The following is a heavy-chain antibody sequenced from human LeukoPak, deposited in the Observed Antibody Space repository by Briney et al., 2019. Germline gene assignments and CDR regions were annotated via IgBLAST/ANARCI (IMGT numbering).Heavy chain of an antibody. D-gene: IGHD2/OR15-2a*01. J-gene: IGHJ4*02. CDR2: ISGTGGST. CDR1: GFTFSNYA. V-gene: IGHV3-23*01. Sequence: GGSLRLSCAASGFTFSNYAMSWVRQAPGKGLEWVAGISGTGGSTHYADSVKGRFTISRDNSKNTVYLQMRNLGVEHTAVYYCAKVVAGNIDYYFDYWGQGILVAVSS. CDR3: AKVVAGNIDYYFDY.